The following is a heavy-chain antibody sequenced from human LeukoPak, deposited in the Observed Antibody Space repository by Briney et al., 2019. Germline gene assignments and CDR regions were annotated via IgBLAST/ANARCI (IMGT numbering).Heavy chain of an antibody. Sequence: SETLSLTSTVSGGSISSTTYYWGWIRQPPGKGLEWIGSIHYSGSTYYNPSLKSRVTISVDTSKNQFSLKLSSVTAADTAVYYCAREGYYYGSGTHYFDYWGQGTLVTVSS. J-gene: IGHJ4*02. D-gene: IGHD3-10*01. CDR3: AREGYYYGSGTHYFDY. CDR1: GGSISSTTYY. CDR2: IHYSGST. V-gene: IGHV4-39*07.